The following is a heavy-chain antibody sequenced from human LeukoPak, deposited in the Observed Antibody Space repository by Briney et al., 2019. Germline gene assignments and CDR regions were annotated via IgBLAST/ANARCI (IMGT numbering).Heavy chain of an antibody. Sequence: GGSLRLSCAASGFTFSSYGMHWVRQAPGKGLEWVAVIWYDGSNKYYADSVKGRFTISRDNSKNTLYLQMNSLRAEDTAVYYCARQGNYVPAFDYWGQGTLVTVSS. D-gene: IGHD4-11*01. CDR3: ARQGNYVPAFDY. J-gene: IGHJ4*02. V-gene: IGHV3-33*01. CDR1: GFTFSSYG. CDR2: IWYDGSNK.